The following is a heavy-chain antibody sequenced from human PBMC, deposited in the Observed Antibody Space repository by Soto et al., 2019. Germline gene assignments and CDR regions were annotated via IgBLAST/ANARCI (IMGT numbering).Heavy chain of an antibody. V-gene: IGHV3-30-3*01. D-gene: IGHD6-19*01. J-gene: IGHJ3*02. CDR3: ARESPYSSGGYRAFEI. CDR1: GFTFSSYA. Sequence: PGGSLRLSCAASGFTFSSYAMHWVRQAPGKGLELVAVISYDGSNKYYADSVKGRFTISRDNSKNTLYLQMNSLRAEDTAVYYCARESPYSSGGYRAFEIWGQGTMGTVSS. CDR2: ISYDGSNK.